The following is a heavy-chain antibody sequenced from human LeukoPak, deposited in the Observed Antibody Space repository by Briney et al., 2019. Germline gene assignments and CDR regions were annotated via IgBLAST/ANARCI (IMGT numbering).Heavy chain of an antibody. V-gene: IGHV4-39*01. Sequence: SETLSLTCTVSGGSISSSSYYWGWIRQPPGKGLEWIGSIYYSGSTYYNPSLKSRVTISVDTSKNQFSLKLSSVTAADTAAYYXXXDXVAAAAPPHFDYWGQGTLVTVSS. CDR1: GGSISSSSYY. CDR3: XXDXVAAAAPPHFDY. J-gene: IGHJ4*02. D-gene: IGHD6-13*01. CDR2: IYYSGST.